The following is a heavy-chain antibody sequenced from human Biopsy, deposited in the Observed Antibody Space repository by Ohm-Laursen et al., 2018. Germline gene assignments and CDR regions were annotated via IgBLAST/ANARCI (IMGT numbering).Heavy chain of an antibody. D-gene: IGHD3-22*01. CDR2: IFYRGST. CDR1: GGSISNNNYY. J-gene: IGHJ5*02. V-gene: IGHV4-39*01. Sequence: TLSLTCIVSGGSISNNNYYWGWIRQPPGKGLEWIGSIFYRGSTHYKPSLKSRVNISVDTSKNQFPLKLNSVTAADTAVYYCARDYDTSGYYYVSWGQGTLVTVSS. CDR3: ARDYDTSGYYYVS.